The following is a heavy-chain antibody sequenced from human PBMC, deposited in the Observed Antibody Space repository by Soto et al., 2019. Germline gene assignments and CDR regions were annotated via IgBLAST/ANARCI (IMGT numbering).Heavy chain of an antibody. J-gene: IGHJ4*02. D-gene: IGHD2-2*02. CDR2: MNPNNGNT. V-gene: IGHV1-18*01. Sequence: ASVKVSCKASGYTFTSFDINWVRQASGQGLEWMGWMNPNNGNTNYAQKLQGRVTMTTDTSTSTAYMELRSLRSDDTAVYYCASPGPGKAAIAFDYWGQGTLVTVSS. CDR1: GYTFTSFD. CDR3: ASPGPGKAAIAFDY.